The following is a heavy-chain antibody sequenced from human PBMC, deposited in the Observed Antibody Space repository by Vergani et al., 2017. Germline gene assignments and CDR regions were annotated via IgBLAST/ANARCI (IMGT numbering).Heavy chain of an antibody. J-gene: IGHJ4*02. CDR2: IRSDESRR. CDR1: GYTFNSYG. CDR3: AKEGGGYCSGGTCYPEY. D-gene: IGHD2-15*01. Sequence: QVQLVESGGGVVQPGGSLRLSCAASGYTFNSYGMHWVRQAPGKGLEVVDSIRSDESRRYYGDSMEGPFTISRDNSKNTLYLQMKSLRPEDTAVYYCAKEGGGYCSGGTCYPEYWGQGTLVIVSS. V-gene: IGHV3-30*02.